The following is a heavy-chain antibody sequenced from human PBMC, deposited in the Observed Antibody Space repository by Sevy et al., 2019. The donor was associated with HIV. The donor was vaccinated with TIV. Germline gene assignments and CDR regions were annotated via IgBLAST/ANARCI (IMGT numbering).Heavy chain of an antibody. J-gene: IGHJ4*02. CDR1: GFTFSSYA. CDR3: TTVGVSYCTDDCYHRFDY. Sequence: GGSLRLSCAASGFTFSSYALLWVRQAPGKGLEWVSLISYDGSKKYYSDSVKGRFAISRDESKTTLSLQMNSLRSEDTAIYYCTTVGVSYCTDDCYHRFDYWGRGTLVTVSS. D-gene: IGHD2-21*02. CDR2: ISYDGSKK. V-gene: IGHV3-30*09.